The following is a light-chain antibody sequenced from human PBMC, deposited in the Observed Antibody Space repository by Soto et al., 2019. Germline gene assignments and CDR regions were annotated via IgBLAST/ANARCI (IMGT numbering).Light chain of an antibody. V-gene: IGKV3-11*01. Sequence: EVVLTQSPVTLSLSPGERATLSCRASQSFRGLLAWYQQKPGQAPRLLIYDAYNRATGIPPRFSGSGSGPDFTLNISSLEPEDSAVYYCQQRHMWPITFGQGTRLEIK. J-gene: IGKJ5*01. CDR2: DAY. CDR3: QQRHMWPIT. CDR1: QSFRGL.